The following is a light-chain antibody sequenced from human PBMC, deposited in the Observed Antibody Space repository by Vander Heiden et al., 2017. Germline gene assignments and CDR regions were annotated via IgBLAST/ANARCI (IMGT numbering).Light chain of an antibody. CDR1: QSVSSSY. CDR3: QQYGSSPSFT. Sequence: EIVLTQSPGTLSLSPGERATLSCRASQSVSSSYLAWYQQKPGQAPRLLIYGASSRATGIPDRFSGSGSGTDFTLTISRLEPEDFAVYYCQQYGSSPSFTFGPETKVDIK. V-gene: IGKV3-20*01. J-gene: IGKJ3*01. CDR2: GAS.